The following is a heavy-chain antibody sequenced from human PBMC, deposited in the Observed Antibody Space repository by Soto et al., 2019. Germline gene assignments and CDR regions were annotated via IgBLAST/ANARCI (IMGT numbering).Heavy chain of an antibody. D-gene: IGHD1-7*01. CDR3: ARDPAHNWNYDGWFDP. J-gene: IGHJ5*02. CDR2: IYYSGST. Sequence: PSETLSLTCTVSGGSISSGDYYWSWIRQPPGKGLEWIGYIYYSGSTNYNPSLKSRVTMSVDTSKNQFSLKLSSVTVADTAVYYCARDPAHNWNYDGWFDPWGQGTLVTVSS. V-gene: IGHV4-61*08. CDR1: GGSISSGDYY.